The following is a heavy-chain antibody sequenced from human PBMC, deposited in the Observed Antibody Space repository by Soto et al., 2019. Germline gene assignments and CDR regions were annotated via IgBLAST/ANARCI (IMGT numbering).Heavy chain of an antibody. J-gene: IGHJ4*02. D-gene: IGHD3-9*01. CDR1: GYTFTSYA. CDR2: ISAYNGNT. V-gene: IGHV1-18*01. CDR3: ARRVLTGETDY. Sequence: ASVKVSCKASGYTFTSYAMHWVRQAPGQRLEWMGWISAYNGNTNYAQKLQGRVTMTTDTSTSTAYMELRSLRSDDTAVYYCARRVLTGETDYWGQGTLVTSPQ.